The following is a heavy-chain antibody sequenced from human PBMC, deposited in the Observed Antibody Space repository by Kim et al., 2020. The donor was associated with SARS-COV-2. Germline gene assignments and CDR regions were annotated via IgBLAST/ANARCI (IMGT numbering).Heavy chain of an antibody. J-gene: IGHJ1*01. V-gene: IGHV3-23*01. CDR2: ISGSGGST. Sequence: GGSLRLSCAASGFTFSSYAMSWVRQAPGKGLEWVSAISGSGGSTYYADSVKGRFTISRDNSKNTLYLQMNSLRAEDTAVYYCAKDLRSAHLDTRVPDLQHWGQGTLVTVSP. CDR1: GFTFSSYA. D-gene: IGHD2-2*02. CDR3: AKDLRSAHLDTRVPDLQH.